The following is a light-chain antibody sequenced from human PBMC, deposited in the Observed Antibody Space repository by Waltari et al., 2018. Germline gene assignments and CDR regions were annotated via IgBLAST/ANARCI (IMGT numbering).Light chain of an antibody. CDR3: QQYETSPWT. J-gene: IGKJ1*01. CDR2: GVA. Sequence: ELVLTQTPGTLSLSPGARATLSCRASQTVGSSYLTWYQQKPGQAPRLLMYGVASRAAGFPDRFSGSGSGTVFTLTINRLEPEDSAVYYCQQYETSPWTFGQGTKVEIK. CDR1: QTVGSSY. V-gene: IGKV3-20*01.